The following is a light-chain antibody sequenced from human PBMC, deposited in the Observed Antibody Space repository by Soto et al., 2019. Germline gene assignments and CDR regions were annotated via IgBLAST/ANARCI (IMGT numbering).Light chain of an antibody. V-gene: IGKV3-20*01. Sequence: EIVMTQSPATLSVSPGGRATLSCRASQIIDTTLAWYQQKPGQAPRLLIYAASTRATGIPDRFSGSGFGTDFTLTIRRPEPEAFAVYYCQQYGSSGTFGQGTKVDIK. J-gene: IGKJ1*01. CDR2: AAS. CDR3: QQYGSSGT. CDR1: QIIDTT.